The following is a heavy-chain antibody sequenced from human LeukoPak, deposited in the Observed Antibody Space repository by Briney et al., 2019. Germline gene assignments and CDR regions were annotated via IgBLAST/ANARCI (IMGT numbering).Heavy chain of an antibody. V-gene: IGHV4-59*01. CDR1: GGSISSYY. Sequence: SETLSLTCTVSGGSISSYYWSWIRQPPGKGLEWIGYIYYSGSTNYNPSLKSRVTISVDTSKNQFSLKLSSVTAADTAVYYCAKYIVGTMEDYWGQGTLVTVSS. D-gene: IGHD5-12*01. J-gene: IGHJ4*02. CDR3: AKYIVGTMEDY. CDR2: IYYSGST.